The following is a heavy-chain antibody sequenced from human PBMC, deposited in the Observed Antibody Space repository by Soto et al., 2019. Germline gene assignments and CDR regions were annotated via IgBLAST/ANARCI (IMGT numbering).Heavy chain of an antibody. V-gene: IGHV1-8*01. CDR2: MNPNSGNT. CDR3: ARHHSGTGRRLVRYGMDV. J-gene: IGHJ6*02. Sequence: VASVKVSCKASGYTFTSYDINWVRQATGQGLEWMGWMNPNSGNTGYAQKFQGRVTMTRNTSISTAYMELSSLRSEDTAVYYCARHHSGTGRRLVRYGMDVWGQGTTVTVSS. CDR1: GYTFTSYD. D-gene: IGHD1-7*01.